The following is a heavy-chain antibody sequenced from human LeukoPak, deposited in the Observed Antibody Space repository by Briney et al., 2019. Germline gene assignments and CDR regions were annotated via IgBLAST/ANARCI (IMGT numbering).Heavy chain of an antibody. CDR1: GYTFTSYD. CDR3: ARARGYNYGYVDY. J-gene: IGHJ4*02. V-gene: IGHV1-8*01. D-gene: IGHD5-18*01. CDR2: MNPNSGDT. Sequence: ASVKVSCKASGYTFTSYDINWVRQATGQGLEWRGWMNPNSGDTGYAQNFQGRLNMTRNTSKSTAYMELSSLRSEDTAVYYCARARGYNYGYVDYWGQGTLVTVSS.